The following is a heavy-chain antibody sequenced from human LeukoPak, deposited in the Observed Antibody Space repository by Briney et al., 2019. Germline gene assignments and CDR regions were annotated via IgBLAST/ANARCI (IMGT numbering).Heavy chain of an antibody. D-gene: IGHD2-2*01. CDR2: INPNSGGT. J-gene: IGHJ6*02. V-gene: IGHV1-2*02. CDR3: ARDSRGVVVVPAASYGMDV. Sequence: ALVKVSCKASGYTFTGYYMHWVRQAPGQGLEWMGWINPNSGGTNYAQKFQGRVTMTRDTSISTAYMELSRLRSDDTAVYYCARDSRGVVVVPAASYGMDVWGQGTTVTVSS. CDR1: GYTFTGYY.